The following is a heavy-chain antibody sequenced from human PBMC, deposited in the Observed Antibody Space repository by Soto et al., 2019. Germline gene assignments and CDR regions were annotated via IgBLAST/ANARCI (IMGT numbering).Heavy chain of an antibody. V-gene: IGHV3-30-3*01. Sequence: GGSLRLSCAASGFTFSSYAMHWVRQAPGKGLEWVAVISYDGSNKYYADSVKGRFTISRDNSKNTLYLQMNSLRAEDTAVYYCARDTSPRASGWFYWGQGTLVTVS. CDR3: ARDTSPRASGWFY. J-gene: IGHJ4*02. CDR1: GFTFSSYA. CDR2: ISYDGSNK. D-gene: IGHD6-19*01.